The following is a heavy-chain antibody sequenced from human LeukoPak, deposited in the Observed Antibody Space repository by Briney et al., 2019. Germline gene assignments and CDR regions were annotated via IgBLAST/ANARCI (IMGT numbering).Heavy chain of an antibody. CDR3: ARDRGDLAAADSFDY. V-gene: IGHV4-39*07. J-gene: IGHJ4*02. Sequence: PSETLSLTCTVSSGSVSNSHYYWAWVRQPPGKGLEWLGSIFYSGNTHYNPSLKSRVTISVDTSKNQFSLKLSSVTAADTAVYYCARDRGDLAAADSFDYWGQGTLVTVSS. D-gene: IGHD6-13*01. CDR1: SGSVSNSHYY. CDR2: IFYSGNT.